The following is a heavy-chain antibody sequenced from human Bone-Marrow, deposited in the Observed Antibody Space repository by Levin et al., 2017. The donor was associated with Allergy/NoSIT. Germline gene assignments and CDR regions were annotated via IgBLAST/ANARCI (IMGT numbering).Heavy chain of an antibody. Sequence: PGESLKISCAASGFTFSSYAMSWVRQAPGKGLEWVSAISGSGGSTYYADSVKGRFTISRDNSKNTLYLQMNSLRAEDTAVYYCAKGLAVAGSRDAFDIWGQGTMVTVSS. CDR3: AKGLAVAGSRDAFDI. CDR1: GFTFSSYA. D-gene: IGHD6-19*01. J-gene: IGHJ3*02. CDR2: ISGSGGST. V-gene: IGHV3-23*01.